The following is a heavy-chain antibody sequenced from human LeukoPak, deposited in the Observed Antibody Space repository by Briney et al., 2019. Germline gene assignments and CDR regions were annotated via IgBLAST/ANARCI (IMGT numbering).Heavy chain of an antibody. Sequence: PGGSLRLSCVASGFTFSSYTMSWVRQAPGKVLEWVSALNAGGGSTHYADSVRGRFTISRDNSKNTLYLQMNSLRAEDTAVYYCASPVRDRYCSGGSCYSPFDFWGQGNLVTVSS. CDR3: ASPVRDRYCSGGSCYSPFDF. J-gene: IGHJ4*02. V-gene: IGHV3-23*01. CDR1: GFTFSSYT. CDR2: LNAGGGST. D-gene: IGHD2-15*01.